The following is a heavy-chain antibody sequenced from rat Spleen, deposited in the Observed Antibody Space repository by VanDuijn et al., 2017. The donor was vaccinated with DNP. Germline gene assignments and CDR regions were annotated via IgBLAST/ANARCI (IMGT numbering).Heavy chain of an antibody. V-gene: IGHV3-1*01. CDR2: ISYSGST. Sequence: EMQLQESGPGLVRPSQSLSLTCSVTGYSITSGYGWTWIRKFPGNKMEWIGHISYSGSTSYNPSLKSRISITRDTSKNQFFLQLNSVTTEDTATYYCARYSSYFYWGQGVMVTVSS. D-gene: IGHD1-2*01. CDR1: GYSITSGY. CDR3: ARYSSYFY. J-gene: IGHJ2*01.